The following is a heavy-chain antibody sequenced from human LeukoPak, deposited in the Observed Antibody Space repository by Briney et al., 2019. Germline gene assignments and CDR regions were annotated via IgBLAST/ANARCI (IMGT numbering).Heavy chain of an antibody. V-gene: IGHV1-46*01. CDR3: ASLVVNDAFDI. J-gene: IGHJ3*02. Sequence: ASVKVSCKASGYTFTSYYMHWVRQAPGQGLEWMGIINPSGGSTSYAQKFQGRVTMTRDMSTSTVYMELSSLRSEDTPVYYCASLVVNDAFDIWGQGTMVTVSS. CDR1: GYTFTSYY. D-gene: IGHD3-22*01. CDR2: INPSGGST.